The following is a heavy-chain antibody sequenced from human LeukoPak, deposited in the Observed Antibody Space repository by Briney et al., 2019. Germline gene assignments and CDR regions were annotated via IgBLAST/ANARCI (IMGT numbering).Heavy chain of an antibody. J-gene: IGHJ4*02. CDR1: GFTFSSYA. CDR3: ARTAANDY. V-gene: IGHV3-23*01. CDR2: TSESGDNT. D-gene: IGHD6-13*01. Sequence: GGSLRLSCAASGFTFSSYAMTWVRQAPGKGLEWVSVTSESGDNTYYGDSVKGRFTVSRDTSKNTLYLQMNSLRAEDTAIYYCARTAANDYWGQGTLVTVSS.